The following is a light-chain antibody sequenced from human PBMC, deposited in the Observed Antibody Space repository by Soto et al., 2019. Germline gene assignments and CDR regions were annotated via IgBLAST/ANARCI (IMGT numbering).Light chain of an antibody. CDR2: ADD. Sequence: SYELTQLPSVSVAPGQTARIMCGGNNIESKSVHWYQQKAGQAPVLVVYADDDRPSGIPERFSGSNSGNTATLTITRVEAGDEADYFCQVWDSSRDLHVFGSGTKLTVL. CDR3: QVWDSSRDLHV. J-gene: IGLJ1*01. V-gene: IGLV3-21*02. CDR1: NIESKS.